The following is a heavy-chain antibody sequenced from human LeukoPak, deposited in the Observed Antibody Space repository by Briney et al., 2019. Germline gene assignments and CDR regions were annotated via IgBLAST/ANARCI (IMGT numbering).Heavy chain of an antibody. J-gene: IGHJ4*02. CDR1: GGTFSSYA. Sequence: ASVKVSCKASGGTFSSYAISWVRQAPGQGLEWMGRINPNSGGTNYAQKFQGRVTMTRDTSISTAYMELSRLRSDDTAVYYCARPDYYDSSGYYVDNYWGQGTLVTVSS. CDR2: INPNSGGT. V-gene: IGHV1-2*06. D-gene: IGHD3-22*01. CDR3: ARPDYYDSSGYYVDNY.